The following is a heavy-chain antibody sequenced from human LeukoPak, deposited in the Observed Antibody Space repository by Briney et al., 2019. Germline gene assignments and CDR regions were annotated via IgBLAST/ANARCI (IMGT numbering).Heavy chain of an antibody. CDR3: ARVTAYSSENYFDY. CDR1: GYSISSGYY. V-gene: IGHV4-38-2*01. D-gene: IGHD6-25*01. J-gene: IGHJ4*02. Sequence: PSETLSLTCAVSGYSISSGYYWGWIRQPPGKGLEWIGSIYHSGSTYYNPSLKSRVTISVDTPKNQFSLKLSSVTAADTAVYYCARVTAYSSENYFDYWGQGTLVTVSS. CDR2: IYHSGST.